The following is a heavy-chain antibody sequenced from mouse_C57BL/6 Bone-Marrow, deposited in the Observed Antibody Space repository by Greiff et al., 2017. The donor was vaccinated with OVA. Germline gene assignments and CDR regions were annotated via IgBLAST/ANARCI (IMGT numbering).Heavy chain of an antibody. CDR2: IDPENGDT. V-gene: IGHV14-4*01. D-gene: IGHD2-1*01. CDR1: GFNIKDDY. Sequence: EVQLQQSGAELVRPGASVKLSCTASGFNIKDDYMHWVKQRPEQGQEWIGWIDPENGDTEYASKFQGKATITADTSSNTAYLQLSSLTSEDTAVYYCTPYGNYRGWFAYWGQGTLVTVSA. J-gene: IGHJ3*01. CDR3: TPYGNYRGWFAY.